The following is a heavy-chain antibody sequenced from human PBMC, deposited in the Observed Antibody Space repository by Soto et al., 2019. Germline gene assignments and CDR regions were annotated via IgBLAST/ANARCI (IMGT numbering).Heavy chain of an antibody. D-gene: IGHD2-15*01. Sequence: GGSLRVSCAASGFTFSSYAMHWVRQAPGKGLEWVAVISYDGSNKYYADSVKGRFTISRDNSKNTLYLQMNSLRAEDTAVYYCARWVVVVAAFDYWGQGTLVTVSS. CDR3: ARWVVVVAAFDY. CDR1: GFTFSSYA. J-gene: IGHJ4*02. CDR2: ISYDGSNK. V-gene: IGHV3-30-3*01.